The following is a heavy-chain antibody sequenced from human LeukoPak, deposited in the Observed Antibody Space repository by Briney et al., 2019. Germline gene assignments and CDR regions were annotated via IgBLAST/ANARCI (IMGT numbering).Heavy chain of an antibody. CDR3: AKPVIPSAYQGTYYMDV. V-gene: IGHV3-30*02. CDR2: IRHDESKT. D-gene: IGHD2-21*01. J-gene: IGHJ6*03. Sequence: GGSLRLSCAASGLIFSSYGMHWVRQAPGEGLGWVAYIRHDESKTFYADSGKGRFTISRDNSKNTLYLQMHSLRAEDTALYYCAKPVIPSAYQGTYYMDVWGKGTTVTVSS. CDR1: GLIFSSYG.